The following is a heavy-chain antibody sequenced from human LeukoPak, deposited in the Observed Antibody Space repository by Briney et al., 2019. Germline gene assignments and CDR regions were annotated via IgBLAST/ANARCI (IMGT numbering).Heavy chain of an antibody. Sequence: GASVKVSCKASGYTFTIYYVHWVRQAPGQGLEWMGIINPSGGSTSYAQKFQGRVSMTRDTSTRTVYMELRSLRSEDTAVYYCARDYDSSGSYWGQGTLVTVSS. V-gene: IGHV1-46*01. CDR3: ARDYDSSGSY. D-gene: IGHD3-22*01. CDR2: INPSGGST. J-gene: IGHJ4*02. CDR1: GYTFTIYY.